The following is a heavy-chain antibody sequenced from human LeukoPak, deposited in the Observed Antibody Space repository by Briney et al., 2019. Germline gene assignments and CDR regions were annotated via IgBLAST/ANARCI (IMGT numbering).Heavy chain of an antibody. Sequence: ASVKVSCKASGYTFTSYDINWVRQATGQGLEWMGWMNPNSGNTGYAQKFQGRVTMTGNTSISTAYMELSSLRSEDTAVYYCAREIDHYDFWSGYYRVVGINYYYGMDVWGQGTTVTVSS. CDR2: MNPNSGNT. V-gene: IGHV1-8*01. CDR1: GYTFTSYD. J-gene: IGHJ6*02. CDR3: AREIDHYDFWSGYYRVVGINYYYGMDV. D-gene: IGHD3-3*01.